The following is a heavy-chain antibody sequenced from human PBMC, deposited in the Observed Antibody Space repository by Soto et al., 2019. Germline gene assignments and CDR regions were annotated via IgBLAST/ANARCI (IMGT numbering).Heavy chain of an antibody. J-gene: IGHJ5*02. D-gene: IGHD3-9*01. Sequence: SLRLSCAASGFTFDDYTMHWVRQAPGKGLEWVSLISWDGGSTYYADSVKGRFTISRDNSKNSLYLQMNSLRTEDTALYYCAKGAYYDILTGYYPNWFDPWGQGTLVTVYS. CDR2: ISWDGGST. CDR3: AKGAYYDILTGYYPNWFDP. CDR1: GFTFDDYT. V-gene: IGHV3-43*01.